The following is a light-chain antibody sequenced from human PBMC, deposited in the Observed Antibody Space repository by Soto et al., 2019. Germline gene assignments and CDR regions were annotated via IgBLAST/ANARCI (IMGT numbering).Light chain of an antibody. J-gene: IGKJ4*01. Sequence: DIQMTQSPSSVSASVGDRVTITCRASQGISSWVAWYQQKPGKAPNLLIYAASSLQSGVPSRFSGIGSGTEFTLTISSLQPEDFATYYCQQADTFPLTFGGGTKVEIK. V-gene: IGKV1-12*01. CDR2: AAS. CDR1: QGISSW. CDR3: QQADTFPLT.